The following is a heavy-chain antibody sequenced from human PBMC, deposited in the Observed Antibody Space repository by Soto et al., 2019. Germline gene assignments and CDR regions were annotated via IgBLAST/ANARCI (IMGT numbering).Heavy chain of an antibody. CDR1: GYTFTSYG. CDR2: INPNSGNT. D-gene: IGHD3-9*01. J-gene: IGHJ3*02. V-gene: IGHV1-8*02. Sequence: GASVKVSCKASGYTFTSYGISWVRQAPGQGLEWMGWINPNSGNTDYAQNFQGRVTMTRNTSISTAYMELSSLRSEDTAVYYCARDLRYFDWLFDPNAFDIWGQGTMVTVSS. CDR3: ARDLRYFDWLFDPNAFDI.